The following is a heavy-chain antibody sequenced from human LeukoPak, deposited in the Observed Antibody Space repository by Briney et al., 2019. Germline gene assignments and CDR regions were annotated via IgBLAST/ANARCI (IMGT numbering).Heavy chain of an antibody. J-gene: IGHJ4*02. V-gene: IGHV3-7*01. CDR1: GFTFSRYW. CDR3: ARAMDTALVIRYYFDY. CDR2: MKQDGSEK. Sequence: PGGSLRLSCAASGFTFSRYWMSWARQAPGKGLEGVAKMKQDGSEKHYVDSVKGRFTISRDNAKNSLFLQMDSLRIEDTAVYYCARAMDTALVIRYYFDYWGQGTLVTVSS. D-gene: IGHD5-18*01.